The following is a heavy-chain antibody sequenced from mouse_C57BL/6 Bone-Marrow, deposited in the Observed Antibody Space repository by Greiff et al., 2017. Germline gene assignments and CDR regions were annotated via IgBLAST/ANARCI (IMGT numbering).Heavy chain of an antibody. V-gene: IGHV1-55*01. D-gene: IGHD1-1*01. CDR3: ALEGDLLLRPYYYAMDY. CDR2: IYPGSGST. CDR1: GYTFTSYW. Sequence: QVQLQQSGAELVKPGASVKMSCKASGYTFTSYWLTWVKQRPGQGLEWIGDIYPGSGSTNYNEKFKSKATLTVDTSSSTAYMQLSSLTSEDSAVYYCALEGDLLLRPYYYAMDYWGQGTSVTVSS. J-gene: IGHJ4*01.